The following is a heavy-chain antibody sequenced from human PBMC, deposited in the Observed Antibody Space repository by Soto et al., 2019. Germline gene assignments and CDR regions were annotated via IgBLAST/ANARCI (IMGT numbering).Heavy chain of an antibody. J-gene: IGHJ4*02. D-gene: IGHD3-10*01. CDR1: GYPFTTYH. CDR3: ARPEGYGSGSYYFDS. Sequence: QVQLVQSGAEVKKPGASVKVSCKASGYPFTTYHLHWVRQAPGKGLEWMGIVYVTGTGTRSAQKFQGRLTMTRDRSTITVYMELSSLRSEDTAVYYCARPEGYGSGSYYFDSWGQGTLVTVSS. V-gene: IGHV1-46*01. CDR2: VYVTGTGT.